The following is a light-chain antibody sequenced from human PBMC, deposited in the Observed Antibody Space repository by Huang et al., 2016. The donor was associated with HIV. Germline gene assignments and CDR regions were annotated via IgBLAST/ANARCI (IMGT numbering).Light chain of an antibody. CDR2: GAS. CDR1: QDIGNF. CDR3: QRYDSAPRA. Sequence: DIQMTQSPSSLSASPGVRVTLSCRANQDIGNFLAWYQHKPGGVPRLLIYGASTLQSGGPSGFSGRGSGTDFTLNINSFKPDDVATYYCQRYDSAPRAFGQGTKVEI. J-gene: IGKJ1*01. V-gene: IGKV1-27*01.